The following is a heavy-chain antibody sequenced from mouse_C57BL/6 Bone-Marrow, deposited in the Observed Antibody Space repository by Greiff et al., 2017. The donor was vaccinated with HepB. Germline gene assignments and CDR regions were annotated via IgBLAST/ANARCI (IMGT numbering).Heavy chain of an antibody. CDR1: GYSITSGYY. Sequence: EVQLQESGPGLVKPSQSLSLTCSVTGYSITSGYYWNWIRQFPGNKLEWMGYISYDGSNNYNPSLKNRISITRDTSKNQFFLKLNSVTTEDTATYYCARGRQGYWGQGTTLTVSS. V-gene: IGHV3-6*01. J-gene: IGHJ2*01. CDR2: ISYDGSN. CDR3: ARGRQGY.